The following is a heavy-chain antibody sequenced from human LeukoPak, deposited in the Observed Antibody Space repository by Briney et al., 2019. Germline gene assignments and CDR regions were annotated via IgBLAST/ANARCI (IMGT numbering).Heavy chain of an antibody. D-gene: IGHD2-2*02. CDR1: GGSISSYY. V-gene: IGHV4-4*07. CDR2: IYTSGST. J-gene: IGHJ5*02. CDR3: ARDSVLDEVGSIVVVPAAILRYSWFDP. Sequence: PSETLSLTCTVSGGSISSYYWSWIRQPAGKGLEWIGRIYTSGSTNYNPSLKSRVTMSVDTSKNQFSLKLSSVTAADTAVYYCARDSVLDEVGSIVVVPAAILRYSWFDPWGQGTLVTVSS.